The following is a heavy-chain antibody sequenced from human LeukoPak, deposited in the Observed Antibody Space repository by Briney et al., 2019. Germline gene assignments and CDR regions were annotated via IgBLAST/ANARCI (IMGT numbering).Heavy chain of an antibody. Sequence: ASVKVSCTASGYTFTSYGISWVRQAPGQGLEWMGWISAYNGNTNYAQKLQGRVTMTTDTSTSTAYMELRSLRSDDTAVYYCARVVLYEGHFDYWGQGTLVTVSS. D-gene: IGHD3-16*01. CDR1: GYTFTSYG. V-gene: IGHV1-18*01. CDR3: ARVVLYEGHFDY. J-gene: IGHJ4*02. CDR2: ISAYNGNT.